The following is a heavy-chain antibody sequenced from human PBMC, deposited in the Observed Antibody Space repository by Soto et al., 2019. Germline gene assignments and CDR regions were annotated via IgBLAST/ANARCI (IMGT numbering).Heavy chain of an antibody. V-gene: IGHV2-5*01. J-gene: IGHJ3*02. CDR2: IYWNDDK. CDR3: ARGLAALPVFAFDI. CDR1: GISLSTSGVG. D-gene: IGHD6-6*01. Sequence: SGPTLVNPTQTLTLTCSLSGISLSTSGVGLGWIRQPPGKGLEWLALIYWNDDKHYSPSLKTRLTITKDTSKNQAVLTMTNMDPVDTATYYCARGLAALPVFAFDIWGQGTMVTVSS.